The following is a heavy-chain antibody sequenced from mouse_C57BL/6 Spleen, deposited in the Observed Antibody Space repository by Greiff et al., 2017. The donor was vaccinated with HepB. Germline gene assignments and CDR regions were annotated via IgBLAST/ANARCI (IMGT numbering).Heavy chain of an antibody. CDR2: FYPGSGSI. CDR1: GYTFTEYT. CDR3: ARHEDKREVDPYFDY. Sequence: VQGVESGAELVKPGASVKLSCKASGYTFTEYTIHWVKQRSGQGLEWIGWFYPGSGSIKYNEKFKDKATLTADKSSSTVYMELSRLTSEDSAVYFCARHEDKREVDPYFDYWGQGTTLTVSS. V-gene: IGHV1-62-2*01. J-gene: IGHJ2*01.